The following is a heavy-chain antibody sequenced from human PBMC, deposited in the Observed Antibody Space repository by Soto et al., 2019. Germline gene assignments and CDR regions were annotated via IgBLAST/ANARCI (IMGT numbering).Heavy chain of an antibody. CDR2: INHSGST. CDR3: ARAVATARVTPLDY. J-gene: IGHJ4*02. CDR1: GGSFSGYY. V-gene: IGHV4-34*01. D-gene: IGHD5-18*01. Sequence: SETLSLTCAVYGGSFSGYYWSWIRQPPGRGLEWIGEINHSGSTNYNPSLKSRVTISVDTSKNQFSLKLSSVTAADTAMYYCARAVATARVTPLDYWGQGALVTVSS.